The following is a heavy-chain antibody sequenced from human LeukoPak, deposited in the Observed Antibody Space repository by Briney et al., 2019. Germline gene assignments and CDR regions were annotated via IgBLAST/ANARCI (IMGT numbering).Heavy chain of an antibody. Sequence: SVKVSCKASGGTFSSYSISWVRQAPGQGLEWMGGIIPIFGTANYAQKFQGRVTITADESTSTAYMELSSLRSEDTAVYYCARERLDFWSGYPETPYFYMDVWGKGTTVTVSS. CDR3: ARERLDFWSGYPETPYFYMDV. CDR2: IIPIFGTA. V-gene: IGHV1-69*01. J-gene: IGHJ6*03. CDR1: GGTFSSYS. D-gene: IGHD3-3*01.